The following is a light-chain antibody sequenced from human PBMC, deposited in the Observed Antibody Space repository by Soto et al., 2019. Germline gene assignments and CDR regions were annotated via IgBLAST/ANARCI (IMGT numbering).Light chain of an antibody. CDR3: SSFEASNNLL. J-gene: IGLJ2*01. CDR1: SSDVGGYNY. CDR2: EVS. V-gene: IGLV2-8*01. Sequence: QSVLTQPPSASGSPGQSVTISCTGTSSDVGGYNYVSWYQQHPGKAPKLMIYEVSKRPSGVPDRFSGSKSGNSASLTVSGLQVEDEADYYCSSFEASNNLLFGGGTKLTVL.